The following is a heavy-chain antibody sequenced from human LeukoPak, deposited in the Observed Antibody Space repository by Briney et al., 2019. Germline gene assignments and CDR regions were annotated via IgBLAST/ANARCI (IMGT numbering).Heavy chain of an antibody. CDR3: ARIYGDPVYYYGMDV. J-gene: IGHJ6*02. V-gene: IGHV4-61*02. CDR2: IYTSGST. CDR1: GGSISSGSYY. D-gene: IGHD4-17*01. Sequence: PSQTLSLTCTVSGGSISSGSYYWRWIRQPAGKGLEWIGRIYTSGSTNYNPSLKSRVTISVDTSKNQFSLKLSSVTAADTAVYYCARIYGDPVYYYGMDVWGQGTTVTVSS.